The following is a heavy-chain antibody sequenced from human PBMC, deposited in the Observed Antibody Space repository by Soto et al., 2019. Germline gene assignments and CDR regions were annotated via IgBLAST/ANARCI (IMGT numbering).Heavy chain of an antibody. Sequence: EVQLVESGGGLVQPGGSLRLSCEGSGFTFSGHYMDWVRQAPGKGLEWLGRIRNKPNGHTTAYAASVKGRFTISRDDSKNLVYLQMNSLRSEDTTLYYCSTTVITAPLFEYWGQGTLVAVSS. D-gene: IGHD2-21*02. J-gene: IGHJ4*02. CDR3: STTVITAPLFEY. V-gene: IGHV3-72*01. CDR1: GFTFSGHY. CDR2: IRNKPNGHTT.